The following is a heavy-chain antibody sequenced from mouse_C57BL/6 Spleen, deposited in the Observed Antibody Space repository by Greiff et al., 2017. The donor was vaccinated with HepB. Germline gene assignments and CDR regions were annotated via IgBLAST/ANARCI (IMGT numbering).Heavy chain of an antibody. J-gene: IGHJ3*01. CDR1: GFTFSDYG. CDR2: ISSGSSTI. V-gene: IGHV5-17*01. Sequence: EVKLMESGGGLVKPGGSLKLSCAASGFTFSDYGMHWVRQAPEKGLEWVAYISSGSSTIYYADTVKGRFTISRDNAKNTLFLQMTRLRSEDTAMYYCARPRAGTFAYWGQGTLVTVSA. D-gene: IGHD3-3*01. CDR3: ARPRAGTFAY.